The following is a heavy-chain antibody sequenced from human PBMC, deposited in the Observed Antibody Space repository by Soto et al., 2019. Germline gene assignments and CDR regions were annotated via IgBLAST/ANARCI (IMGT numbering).Heavy chain of an antibody. CDR3: AEGGYCSVFDI. CDR1: GFPFSSYA. J-gene: IGHJ3*02. Sequence: EMQLLESGGGLVQPGGSLRLSCVASGFPFSSYAMSWVRQTPGQGLEWVSGISGSSFLTYYADSVKGRFTISRDNSNNSLSLQVHSLRVEDTTVYFCAEGGYCSVFDIWGQGTMVTVSA. D-gene: IGHD2-15*01. CDR2: ISGSSFLT. V-gene: IGHV3-23*01.